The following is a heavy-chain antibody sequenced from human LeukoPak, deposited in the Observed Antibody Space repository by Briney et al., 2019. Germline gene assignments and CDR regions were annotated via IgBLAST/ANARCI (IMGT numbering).Heavy chain of an antibody. CDR1: GYTFTSYA. CDR2: INAGNGNT. J-gene: IGHJ4*02. V-gene: IGHV1-3*01. Sequence: GASVKVSCKASGYTFTSYAMHWVRQAPGQRLEWMGWINAGNGNTKYSQKFQGRVTITRDTSASTAYMELSSLRSDDTAVYYCARGAYYDYVWGSYRPEGFDYWGQGTLVTVSS. CDR3: ARGAYYDYVWGSYRPEGFDY. D-gene: IGHD3-16*02.